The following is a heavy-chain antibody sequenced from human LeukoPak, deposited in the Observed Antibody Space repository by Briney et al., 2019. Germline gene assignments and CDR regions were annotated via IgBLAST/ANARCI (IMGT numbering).Heavy chain of an antibody. Sequence: ASVKVSCKASGYTFTGYYMHWVRQAPGQGLEWMGWINPNSGGTNYAQKFQGRVTMTRDTSISTAYMELSRLTSDGTAVYYCAREYSSGLYNWFDPWGQGALVTVSS. J-gene: IGHJ5*02. CDR2: INPNSGGT. D-gene: IGHD6-19*01. V-gene: IGHV1-2*02. CDR1: GYTFTGYY. CDR3: AREYSSGLYNWFDP.